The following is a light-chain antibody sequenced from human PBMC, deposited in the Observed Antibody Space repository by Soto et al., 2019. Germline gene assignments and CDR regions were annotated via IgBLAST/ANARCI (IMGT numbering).Light chain of an antibody. CDR2: EVS. CDR3: SSYTTSSTPSV. V-gene: IGLV2-14*01. Sequence: QSALTQPASVSGSPGQSITICCTGTSSDVGGYKYVSWYQQHPGKAPKLMIYEVSNRPSGVSNRFSGSKSGNTASLIISGLQAEDEADYYCSSYTTSSTPSVFGVGTKLTVL. J-gene: IGLJ1*01. CDR1: SSDVGGYKY.